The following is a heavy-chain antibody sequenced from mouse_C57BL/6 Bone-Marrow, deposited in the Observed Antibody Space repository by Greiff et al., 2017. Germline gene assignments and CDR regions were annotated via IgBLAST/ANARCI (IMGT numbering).Heavy chain of an antibody. CDR1: GYTFTSYW. V-gene: IGHV1-53*01. CDR3: ARFPYYYGKGYYFDY. D-gene: IGHD1-1*01. CDR2: INPSNGGT. J-gene: IGHJ2*01. Sequence: QVQLQQPGTELVKPRASVKLSCKASGYTFTSYWMHWVKQRPGQGLEWIGNINPSNGGTNYNEKFKSKATLTVDKSSSTAYMQLSSLTSEDSAVYYCARFPYYYGKGYYFDYWGQGTTLTVSS.